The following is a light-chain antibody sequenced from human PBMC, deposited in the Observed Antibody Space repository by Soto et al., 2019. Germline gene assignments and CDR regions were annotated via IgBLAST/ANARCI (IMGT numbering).Light chain of an antibody. CDR1: QGISSA. CDR3: QQFHNYPLT. CDR2: DAS. J-gene: IGKJ4*01. Sequence: AIQLTQSPSSMSASVGDRVTITCCASQGISSALAWYQQKPGKAPKLLIYDASSLESGVPLRFTGCRSGKDFTLTISSLQPEDFATYYCQQFHNYPLTFGGGTKVDIK. V-gene: IGKV1D-13*01.